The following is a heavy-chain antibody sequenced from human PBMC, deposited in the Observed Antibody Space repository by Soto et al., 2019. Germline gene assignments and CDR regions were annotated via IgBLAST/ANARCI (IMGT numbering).Heavy chain of an antibody. J-gene: IGHJ6*02. CDR3: ASPSSSSFSYYYGMDV. D-gene: IGHD6-6*01. CDR1: GYSFTSYW. Sequence: GESLKISCKGSGYSFTSYWIGWVRQMPGKGLEWMRIIYPGDSDTRYSPSFQGQVTISADKSISTAYLQWSSLKASDTAMYYCASPSSSSFSYYYGMDVWGQGTTVTVSS. CDR2: IYPGDSDT. V-gene: IGHV5-51*01.